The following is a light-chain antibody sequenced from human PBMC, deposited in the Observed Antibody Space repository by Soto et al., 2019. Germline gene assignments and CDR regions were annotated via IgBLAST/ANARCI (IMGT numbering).Light chain of an antibody. CDR1: SSDVGGYNY. Sequence: QSALTQPASVSGSPGQSITISCTGTSSDVGGYNYVSWYQQHPGKAPKLMIYDVSNRPSGVFNRFSGSKSGNTASLTISGLQAEDEADYYCSSSTSSSTPVVFGGGTQLTVL. CDR2: DVS. J-gene: IGLJ2*01. CDR3: SSSTSSSTPVV. V-gene: IGLV2-14*01.